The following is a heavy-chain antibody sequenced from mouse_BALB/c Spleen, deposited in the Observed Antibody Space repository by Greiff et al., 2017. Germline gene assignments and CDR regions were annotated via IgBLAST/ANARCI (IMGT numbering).Heavy chain of an antibody. CDR3: ARGGIYDYDDGYAMDY. J-gene: IGHJ4*01. D-gene: IGHD2-4*01. CDR2: ISSGGSYT. V-gene: IGHV5-6*01. Sequence: EVQRVESGGDLVKPGGSLKLSCAASGFTFSSYGMSWVRQTPDKRLEWVATISSGGSYTYYPDSVTGRFTISRDNAKNTLYLQMSSLKSEDTAMYYCARGGIYDYDDGYAMDYWGQGTSVTVSS. CDR1: GFTFSSYG.